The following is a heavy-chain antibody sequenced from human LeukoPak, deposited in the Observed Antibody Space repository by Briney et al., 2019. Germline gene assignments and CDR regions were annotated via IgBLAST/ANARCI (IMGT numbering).Heavy chain of an antibody. J-gene: IGHJ3*02. D-gene: IGHD3-16*01. CDR2: VGNASPYI. V-gene: IGHV3-21*01. CDR3: ARGDDSQQRNDALDI. Sequence: GGSLRLPCAASGFTFSRYAMNWVRQAPGKGLEWVSSVGNASPYIYYADSVKGRFTFSRDNAKNSLYLQMNSLRDEDTAVYYCARGDDSQQRNDALDIWGQGTMVTVSS. CDR1: GFTFSRYA.